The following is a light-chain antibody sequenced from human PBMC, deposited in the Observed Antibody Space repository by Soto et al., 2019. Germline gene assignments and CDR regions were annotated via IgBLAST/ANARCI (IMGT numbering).Light chain of an antibody. CDR2: RTA. CDR3: QQSSSPRA. CDR1: QTITTY. V-gene: IGKV1-39*01. J-gene: IGKJ1*01. Sequence: DIQMTQSPSSLSASVGDRVTVSCRPSQTITTYLNWYQQKPGKAPKLLIYRTATLQSGVPSRFSGSGSGTDFTLTISSLQPEDFATYYCQQSSSPRAFGQGTKVEIK.